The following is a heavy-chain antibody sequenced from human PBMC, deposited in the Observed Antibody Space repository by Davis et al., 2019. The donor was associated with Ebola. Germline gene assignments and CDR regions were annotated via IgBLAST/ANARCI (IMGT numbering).Heavy chain of an antibody. CDR3: AKDSMTTVTTGVNFDY. J-gene: IGHJ4*02. CDR2: ISYDGSNK. CDR1: GFTFSSYG. V-gene: IGHV3-30*18. Sequence: PGGSLRLSCAASGFTFSSYGMHWVRQAPGKGLEWVAVISYDGSNKYYADSVKGRFTISRDNSKNTLYLQMNSLRAEDTAVYYCAKDSMTTVTTGVNFDYWGQGTLVTVSS. D-gene: IGHD4-17*01.